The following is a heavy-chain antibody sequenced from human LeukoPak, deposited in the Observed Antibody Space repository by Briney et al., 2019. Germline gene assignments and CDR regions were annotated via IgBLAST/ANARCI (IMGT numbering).Heavy chain of an antibody. CDR2: IKHSGST. J-gene: IGHJ5*02. CDR1: GGSFSGYY. V-gene: IGHV4-34*01. Sequence: SETLSLTCAVYGGSFSGYYWSWIRQPPGKGLEWIGEIKHSGSTNYNPSLTSRVTISVDTSKNQFSLKLSSVTAADTAVYYCARRGVRSYVYNWFDPWGQGTLVTVSS. CDR3: ARRGVRSYVYNWFDP. D-gene: IGHD1-26*01.